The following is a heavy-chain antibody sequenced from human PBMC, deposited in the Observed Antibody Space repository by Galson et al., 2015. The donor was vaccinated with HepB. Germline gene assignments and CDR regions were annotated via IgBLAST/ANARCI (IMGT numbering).Heavy chain of an antibody. V-gene: IGHV4-34*01. CDR3: ARGRQYSSGWSWFDP. D-gene: IGHD6-19*01. J-gene: IGHJ5*02. CDR2: INHSGST. Sequence: ETLSLTCAVYGGSFSGYYWSWIRQPPGKGLEWIGEINHSGSTNYNPSLKSRVTISVDTSKNQFSLKLSSVTAADAAVYYCARGRQYSSGWSWFDPWGQGTLVTVSS. CDR1: GGSFSGYY.